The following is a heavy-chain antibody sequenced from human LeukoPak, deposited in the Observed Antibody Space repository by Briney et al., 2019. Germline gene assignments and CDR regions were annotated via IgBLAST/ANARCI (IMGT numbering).Heavy chain of an antibody. CDR1: RFTFNDYY. CDR3: ATDGAGFDT. CDR2: INIGGTNT. V-gene: IGHV3-11*01. Sequence: GGSLSLSCPASRFTFNDYYMSGIRQAPGKGRELLSYINIGGTNTHYADSVKGRFTIFRDNAKKSLYLEMNNLRAEDTAVYYCATDGAGFDTWGQGVLVTVSS. J-gene: IGHJ5*02.